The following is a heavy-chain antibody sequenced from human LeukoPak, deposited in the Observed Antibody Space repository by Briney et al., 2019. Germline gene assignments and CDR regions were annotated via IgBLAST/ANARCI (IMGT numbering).Heavy chain of an antibody. CDR1: GLTFSNYW. J-gene: IGHJ6*03. V-gene: IGHV3-7*01. Sequence: GGSLRLSCAASGLTFSNYWMSWVRQAPGKGPEWVANIKQDGSEKYYVDSVKGRFTISRDNAKNSLYLQMNSLRAEDTAVYYCASEDCSSTSCYAGHYYYYMDVWGKGTTVTVSS. D-gene: IGHD2-2*01. CDR2: IKQDGSEK. CDR3: ASEDCSSTSCYAGHYYYYMDV.